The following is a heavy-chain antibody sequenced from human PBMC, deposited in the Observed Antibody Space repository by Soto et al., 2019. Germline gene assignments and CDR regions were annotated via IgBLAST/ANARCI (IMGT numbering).Heavy chain of an antibody. CDR3: ARGPSPSAAGIYYYGMDV. J-gene: IGHJ6*02. CDR1: GGSISSYY. V-gene: IGHV4-59*01. Sequence: PSETLSLTCTVSGGSISSYYWSWIRQPPGKGLEWIGYIYYSGSTNYTPSLKSRVTISVDTSKNQFSLKLSSVTAADTAVYYCARGPSPSAAGIYYYGMDVWGQGTTVTVS. D-gene: IGHD3-10*01. CDR2: IYYSGST.